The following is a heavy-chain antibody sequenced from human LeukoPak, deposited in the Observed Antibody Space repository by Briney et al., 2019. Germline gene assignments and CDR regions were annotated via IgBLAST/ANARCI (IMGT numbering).Heavy chain of an antibody. Sequence: GGSLRLSCAASGFTFSNYWMIWVRHAPGKGLEWGGNIKQDGSEKRYADSVRGRFSISRDNAQTSLYLQMNSLRAEDTAVYYCARASDPWLQLTWGQGTLVTVSS. CDR2: IKQDGSEK. CDR1: GFTFSNYW. D-gene: IGHD5-24*01. J-gene: IGHJ5*02. V-gene: IGHV3-7*05. CDR3: ARASDPWLQLT.